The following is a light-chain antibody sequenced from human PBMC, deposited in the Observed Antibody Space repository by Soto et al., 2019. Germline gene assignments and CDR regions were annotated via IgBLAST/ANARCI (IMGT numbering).Light chain of an antibody. CDR3: XXXXXXPALT. CDR2: AAS. J-gene: IGKJ4*01. V-gene: IGKV1-39*01. Sequence: DIQMTQSPSSLSASVGDRVTITCRASQSISSYLNWYQQKPGKAPKLLIYAASSLQSGVPSRFSGSGSGTDFTLTISXLXPXXXXXYXXXXXXXXPALTFGGGTKVEIK. CDR1: QSISSY.